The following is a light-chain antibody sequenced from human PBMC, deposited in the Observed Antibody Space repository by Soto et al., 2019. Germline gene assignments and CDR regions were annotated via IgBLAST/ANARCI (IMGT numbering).Light chain of an antibody. Sequence: DIQMTQSPSYVSASVGDRVTITCRASQGIDSYLAWYQQRPGKVPKLLIYETSILQSGVSPRFSGSGSGTDFTLTISSLQAEDFATYYCQQTRSYPSTFGGGTKVDIK. CDR2: ETS. CDR3: QQTRSYPST. V-gene: IGKV1-9*01. CDR1: QGIDSY. J-gene: IGKJ4*01.